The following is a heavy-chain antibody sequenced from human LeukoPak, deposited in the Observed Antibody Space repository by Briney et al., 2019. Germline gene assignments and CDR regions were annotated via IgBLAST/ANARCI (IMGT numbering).Heavy chain of an antibody. D-gene: IGHD2-15*01. CDR3: ARDGRTCSGDSCYSFFDY. Sequence: ASVKVSCKASRYSFTGSFIFWMRQAPGQGLECMGWLNTDNGGVKYAQKFQGRVTMTTDTSISTAYMELRGLRSDDTAVYYCARDGRTCSGDSCYSFFDYWGQGTLVSVSS. V-gene: IGHV1-2*02. CDR1: RYSFTGSF. CDR2: LNTDNGGV. J-gene: IGHJ4*02.